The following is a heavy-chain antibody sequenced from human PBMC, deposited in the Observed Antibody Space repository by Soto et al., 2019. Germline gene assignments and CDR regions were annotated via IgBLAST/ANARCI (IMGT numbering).Heavy chain of an antibody. CDR2: MNPNSGNT. CDR3: ARGGRYNWNDQGDAYDYYGMDV. V-gene: IGHV1-8*01. D-gene: IGHD1-1*01. Sequence: QVQLVQSGAEVKKPGASVKVSCKASGYTFTSYDINWVRQATGQGLEWMGWMNPNSGNTGYAQKFQGRVTMTRNTSISTAYRGLRSLRAEDTAVYYGARGGRYNWNDQGDAYDYYGMDVWGQGNTVTVSS. CDR1: GYTFTSYD. J-gene: IGHJ6*02.